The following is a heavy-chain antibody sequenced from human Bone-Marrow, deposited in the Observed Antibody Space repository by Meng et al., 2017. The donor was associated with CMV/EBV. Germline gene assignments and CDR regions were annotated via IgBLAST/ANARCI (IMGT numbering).Heavy chain of an antibody. CDR2: ISSSSSYI. D-gene: IGHD2/OR15-2a*01. Sequence: GESLKISCAASGFTFSSYSMSWVRQAPGKGLEWVSSISSSSSYIYYADSVKGRFTISRDNAKNSLYLQMNSLGADDTAVYYCVNRFDSWGQGTMVTVSS. J-gene: IGHJ3*02. CDR3: VNRFDS. V-gene: IGHV3-21*01. CDR1: GFTFSSYS.